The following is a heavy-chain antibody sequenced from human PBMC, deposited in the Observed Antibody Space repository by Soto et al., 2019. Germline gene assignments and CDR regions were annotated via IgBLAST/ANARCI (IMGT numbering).Heavy chain of an antibody. CDR2: INHSGST. D-gene: IGHD2-2*02. CDR3: ARGGYCSSTSCYTLGNYYYYYGMDV. V-gene: IGHV4-34*01. Sequence: QVQLQQWGAGLLKPSETLSLTCAVYGGSFSGYYWSWIRQPPGKGLEWIGEINHSGSTNYNPSLKSRVTISVDTSKNQFSLKLRSVTAADTAVYYCARGGYCSSTSCYTLGNYYYYYGMDVWGQGTTVTVSS. J-gene: IGHJ6*02. CDR1: GGSFSGYY.